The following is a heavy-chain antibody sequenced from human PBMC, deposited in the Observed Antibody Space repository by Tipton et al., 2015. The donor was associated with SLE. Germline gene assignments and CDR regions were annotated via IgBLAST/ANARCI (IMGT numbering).Heavy chain of an antibody. D-gene: IGHD6-19*01. CDR1: GFTFSSYA. V-gene: IGHV3-23*01. J-gene: IGHJ4*02. CDR2: ISGSGGST. Sequence: SLRLSCAASGFTFSSYAMSWVRQAPGKGLEWVSAISGSGGSTSYADSVKGRFTISRDNAKNTLYLQMNSLRAEDTAVYYCARVSSGWSHFDYWGQGTLVTVSS. CDR3: ARVSSGWSHFDY.